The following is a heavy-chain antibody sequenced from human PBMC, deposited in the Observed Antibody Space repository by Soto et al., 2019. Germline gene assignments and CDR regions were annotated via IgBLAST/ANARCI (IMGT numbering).Heavy chain of an antibody. CDR3: AREAGKGGLYYYYYGMDL. CDR1: GFTFSSYA. D-gene: IGHD6-13*01. Sequence: QVQLVESGGGVVQPGRSLRLSCAASGFTFSSYAMHWVRRAPGKGLEWVAVISYDGSNKYYADSVKGRFTISRDNSKNTLYLQMNSLRAEDTAVYYCAREAGKGGLYYYYYGMDLWGQGTTVTVSS. J-gene: IGHJ6*02. V-gene: IGHV3-30-3*01. CDR2: ISYDGSNK.